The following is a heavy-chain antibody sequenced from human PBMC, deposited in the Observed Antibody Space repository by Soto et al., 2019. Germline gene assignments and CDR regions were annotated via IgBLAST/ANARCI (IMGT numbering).Heavy chain of an antibody. CDR1: GDSVSSNSAA. D-gene: IGHD2-21*02. CDR2: TYYRSKWYN. V-gene: IGHV6-1*01. CDR3: AISRVVVTAMGGYCFDY. Sequence: SQTLSLTCAISGDSVSSNSAAWNWIRQSPSRGLEWLGRTYYRSKWYNDYAVSVKSRITINPDTSKNQFSLQLNSVTPEDTAVYFFAISRVVVTAMGGYCFDYWGQGALVTVSS. J-gene: IGHJ4*02.